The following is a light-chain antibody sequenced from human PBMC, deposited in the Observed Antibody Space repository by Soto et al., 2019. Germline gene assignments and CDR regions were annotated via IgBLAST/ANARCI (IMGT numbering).Light chain of an antibody. Sequence: DIQMTQSPSTLSASVGDRVTITCRASQSISTWLAWYRQKPGKAPKLLIYKASSLESGVPSRFSGSGSGTDYTLTISSLQPDDFATYYRQQSYRTPTFGQGTRLEIK. J-gene: IGKJ5*01. CDR2: KAS. V-gene: IGKV1-5*03. CDR1: QSISTW. CDR3: QQSYRTPT.